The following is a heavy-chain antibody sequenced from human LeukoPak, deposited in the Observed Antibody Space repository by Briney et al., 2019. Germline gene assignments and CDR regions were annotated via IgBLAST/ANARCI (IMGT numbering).Heavy chain of an antibody. CDR1: GFSFSNYA. V-gene: IGHV3-23*01. CDR3: ARVPEYFFDY. CDR2: ISGSGGRT. J-gene: IGHJ4*02. D-gene: IGHD2/OR15-2a*01. Sequence: GGSLRLSCAASGFSFSNYAMSWVRQAPGKGLEWVSAISGSGGRTYYADSVKGRFTISRDNSKNTLYLQMNRLRAEDMAVYSCARVPEYFFDYWGQGTLVTVSS.